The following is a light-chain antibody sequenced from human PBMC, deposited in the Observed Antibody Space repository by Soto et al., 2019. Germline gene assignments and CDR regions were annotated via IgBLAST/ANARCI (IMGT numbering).Light chain of an antibody. J-gene: IGLJ3*02. CDR2: RNN. CDR3: AAWDDSLSGSWV. V-gene: IGLV1-47*01. CDR1: SSNIGRNY. Sequence: QSVLTQPPSASGTPGQRVTISCSGSSSNIGRNYVYWHQQLPGTAPKLLVYRNNQRPSGVPDRFSGSKSGTSASLAISRLRSEDEADYYCAAWDDSLSGSWVFGGGTKLTVL.